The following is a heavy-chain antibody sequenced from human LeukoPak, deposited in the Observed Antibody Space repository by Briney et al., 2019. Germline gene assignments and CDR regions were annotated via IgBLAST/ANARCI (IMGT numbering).Heavy chain of an antibody. CDR1: GFTFSSYG. CDR3: AKDRYYGSGSYSLYFDY. J-gene: IGHJ4*02. CDR2: ISYDGSNK. V-gene: IGHV3-30*18. Sequence: SGGSPRLSCAASGFTFSSYGMHWVRQAPGKGLEWVAVISYDGSNKYYADSVKGRFTISRDNSKNTLYLQMNSLRAEDTAVYYCAKDRYYGSGSYSLYFDYWGQGTLVTVSS. D-gene: IGHD3-10*01.